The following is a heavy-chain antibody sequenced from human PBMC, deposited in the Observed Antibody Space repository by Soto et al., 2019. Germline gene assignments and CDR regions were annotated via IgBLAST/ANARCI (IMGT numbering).Heavy chain of an antibody. CDR3: ARWWSGSRQGFDP. Sequence: QVQLQESGPGLVKPSQTLSLTCTVSGGSISSGDYYWSWIRQHPGKGLEWIGYIYYSGSTYYNPSLKSRVTLTVDTSKNQFSLKLRSVTAADTAVYSCARWWSGSRQGFDPWGQGTLGTVSS. J-gene: IGHJ5*02. D-gene: IGHD3-3*01. CDR2: IYYSGST. V-gene: IGHV4-31*03. CDR1: GGSISSGDYY.